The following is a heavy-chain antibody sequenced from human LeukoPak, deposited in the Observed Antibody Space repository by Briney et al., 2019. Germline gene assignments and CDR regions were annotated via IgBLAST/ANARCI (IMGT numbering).Heavy chain of an antibody. Sequence: PGGSLRLSCAPSGFTFSSHRMHWVRQTRGKGLEWVLRISDDGSITGYADSVKGRFTISRDNAKNTLYLQMNSLRAEDTAVYYCARVFATGPSFDYWGQGTLVTVSS. CDR1: GFTFSSHR. CDR2: ISDDGSIT. J-gene: IGHJ4*02. CDR3: ARVFATGPSFDY. D-gene: IGHD3-9*01. V-gene: IGHV3-74*01.